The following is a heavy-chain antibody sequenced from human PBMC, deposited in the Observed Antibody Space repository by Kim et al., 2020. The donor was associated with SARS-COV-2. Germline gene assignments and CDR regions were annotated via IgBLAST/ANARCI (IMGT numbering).Heavy chain of an antibody. J-gene: IGHJ6*02. CDR3: AKALVGATWFYYYYGMDV. V-gene: IGHV3-33*06. D-gene: IGHD1-26*01. CDR1: GFTFSSYG. Sequence: GGSLRLSCAASGFTFSSYGMHWVRQAPGKGLEWVAVIWYDGSNKYYADSVKGRFTISRDNSKNTLYLQMNSLRAEDTAVYYCAKALVGATWFYYYYGMDVWGQGTTVTVSS. CDR2: IWYDGSNK.